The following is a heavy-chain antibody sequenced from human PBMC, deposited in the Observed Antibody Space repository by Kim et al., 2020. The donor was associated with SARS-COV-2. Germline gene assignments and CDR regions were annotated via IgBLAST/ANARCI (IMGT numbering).Heavy chain of an antibody. CDR2: SHYSGHT. CDR3: ARHRFSGYKSAFDI. J-gene: IGHJ3*02. CDR1: GDLIRSSY. D-gene: IGHD5-12*01. V-gene: IGHV4-59*12. Sequence: SETLSLTYSVSGDLIRSSYWSWIRQSPEQGLEFIGYSHYSGHTDYNPSLKSRATISVDTSKNQVSLSLISVTAADTAVYYCARHRFSGYKSAFDIWGPGTKVIVSS.